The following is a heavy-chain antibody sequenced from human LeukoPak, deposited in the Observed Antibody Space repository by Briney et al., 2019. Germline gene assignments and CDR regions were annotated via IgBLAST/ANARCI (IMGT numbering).Heavy chain of an antibody. J-gene: IGHJ5*02. CDR3: ARRRRGGIAVAYNWFDP. CDR1: GGSFSGYY. V-gene: IGHV4-34*01. CDR2: INHSGST. Sequence: SETLSLTCAVYGGSFSGYYWSWIRQPPGRGLEWIGEINHSGSTNYNPPLKSRVTISVDTSKNQFSLKLSSVTAADTAVYYCARRRRGGIAVAYNWFDPWGQGTLVTVSS. D-gene: IGHD6-19*01.